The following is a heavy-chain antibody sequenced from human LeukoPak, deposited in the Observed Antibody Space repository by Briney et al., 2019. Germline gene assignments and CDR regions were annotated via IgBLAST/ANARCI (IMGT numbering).Heavy chain of an antibody. D-gene: IGHD3-22*01. CDR1: GFTFSSSF. Sequence: GGSLRLSCVASGFTFSSSFMDWVRRVPGKGLAWVSRINPGNITTYADSVKGRFTISRDNAKNTLYLQMNSLRAEDTAVYYCARPFYFDSIDIWGQGTLVTVSS. CDR3: ARPFYFDSIDI. V-gene: IGHV3-74*01. J-gene: IGHJ4*02. CDR2: INPGNIT.